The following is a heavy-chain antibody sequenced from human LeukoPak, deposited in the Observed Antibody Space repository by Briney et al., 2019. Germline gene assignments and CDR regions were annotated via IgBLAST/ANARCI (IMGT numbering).Heavy chain of an antibody. CDR1: GGSICSSSAY. CDR2: IYYSKNT. Sequence: SETLSLTCTVSGGSICSSSAYWGWIRQPPGKGLEWIGSIYYSKNTYYNPSLKSRVTISADTSKNQFSLTLGSVSATDTAVYYCVSPRGFIYGYFDYWGQGTLVTVSS. D-gene: IGHD5-18*01. CDR3: VSPRGFIYGYFDY. V-gene: IGHV4-39*01. J-gene: IGHJ4*02.